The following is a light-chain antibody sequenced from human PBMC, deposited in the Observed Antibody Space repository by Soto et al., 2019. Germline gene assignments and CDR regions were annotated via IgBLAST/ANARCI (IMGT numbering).Light chain of an antibody. CDR3: CSYVGSYTCV. V-gene: IGLV2-11*01. J-gene: IGLJ1*01. CDR1: SSDVGGYNY. Sequence: QSALTQPRSVSGSPGQSVTISCTGTSSDVGGYNYVSWYQQHPDKAPKLMIYDVSKRPSGVPDRFSGSKSGNTASLTISGLQAEDEADYYCCSYVGSYTCVFGTGTKVTVL. CDR2: DVS.